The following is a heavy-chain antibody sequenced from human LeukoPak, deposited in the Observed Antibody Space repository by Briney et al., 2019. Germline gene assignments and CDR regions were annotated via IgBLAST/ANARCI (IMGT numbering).Heavy chain of an antibody. CDR2: IKQDGSEK. CDR3: ARDLEGHICYFDY. Sequence: GGSLRLYCAASGFTFSSYWMSWVRQAPGKGLEWVANIKQDGSEKYYVDSVKGRFTISRDSAKNSLYLQMNSLRAEDTAVYYCARDLEGHICYFDYWGQGTLVTVSS. CDR1: GFTFSSYW. V-gene: IGHV3-7*01. J-gene: IGHJ4*02. D-gene: IGHD2-21*01.